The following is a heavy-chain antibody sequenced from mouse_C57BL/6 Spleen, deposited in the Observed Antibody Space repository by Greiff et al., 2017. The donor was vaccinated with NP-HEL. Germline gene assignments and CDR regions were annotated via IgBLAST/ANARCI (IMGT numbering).Heavy chain of an antibody. CDR1: GYTFTSYW. Sequence: QVQLQQPGAELVMPGASVKLSCKASGYTFTSYWMHWVKQRPGQGLEWIGEIDPSDSYTNYNQKFKGKSTLTVDKSSSTAYMQLSSLTSEDSAVYYCARFLTGLDYWGQSTTLTVSS. V-gene: IGHV1-69*01. CDR3: ARFLTGLDY. J-gene: IGHJ2*01. D-gene: IGHD4-1*01. CDR2: IDPSDSYT.